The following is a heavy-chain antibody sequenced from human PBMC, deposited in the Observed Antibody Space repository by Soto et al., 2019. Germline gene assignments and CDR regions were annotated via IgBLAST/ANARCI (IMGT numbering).Heavy chain of an antibody. V-gene: IGHV1-18*01. CDR3: ARDLNLGLAAG. J-gene: IGHJ4*02. CDR2: ISAYNGNT. Sequence: QVQLVQSGAEVKKPGASVKVSCKASGYTFSSYGISWVRQAPGQGLEWMGGISAYNGNTKYAQKLQGRVTMTTDTSTSTAYMALRSHRSDDTAVYYCARDLNLGLAAGWGQGTLVTVSS. D-gene: IGHD6-13*01. CDR1: GYTFSSYG.